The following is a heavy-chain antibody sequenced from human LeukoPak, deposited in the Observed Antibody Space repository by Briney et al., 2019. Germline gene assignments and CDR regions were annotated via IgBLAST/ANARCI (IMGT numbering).Heavy chain of an antibody. CDR2: INPSGGST. CDR3: ARVSRRRYFDWLLPDYFDY. J-gene: IGHJ4*02. CDR1: GYTFTSYY. V-gene: IGHV1-46*01. Sequence: ASVKVSCKASGYTFTSYYMHWVRQAPGQGLEWMGIINPSGGSTSYAQKFQGRVTMTRDTSTSTVYMELSSLRPEDTAVYYCARVSRRRYFDWLLPDYFDYWGQGTLVTVSS. D-gene: IGHD3-9*01.